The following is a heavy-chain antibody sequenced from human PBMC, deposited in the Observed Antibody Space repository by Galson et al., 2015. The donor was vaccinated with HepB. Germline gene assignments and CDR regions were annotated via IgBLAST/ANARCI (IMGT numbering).Heavy chain of an antibody. D-gene: IGHD3-22*01. CDR3: ASDYYDSSDRTYYGMDV. V-gene: IGHV1-69*13. Sequence: SVKVSCKASGGTFSRYAIRWVRQAPGQGLEWMGGITPILGTANNAQKFQGRVTITADESTSTAYMELSSLGSEDTAVYYCASDYYDSSDRTYYGMDVWGQGTTVTVSS. CDR2: ITPILGTA. CDR1: GGTFSRYA. J-gene: IGHJ6*02.